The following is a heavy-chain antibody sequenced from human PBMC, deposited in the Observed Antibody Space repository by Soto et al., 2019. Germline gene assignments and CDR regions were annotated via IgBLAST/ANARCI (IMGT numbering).Heavy chain of an antibody. V-gene: IGHV3-11*01. CDR1: GFSFSDYY. CDR3: VRGRYGMDV. CDR2: ISSSGSGSTI. Sequence: PGGSLRLSCAASGFSFSDYYMSLIRQAPGKGLECLSYISSSGSGSTIYYADSVKGRFTISRDNAKNSLYLQMNSLRAEDTAVYYCVRGRYGMDVWGQGTTVTVSS. J-gene: IGHJ6*02.